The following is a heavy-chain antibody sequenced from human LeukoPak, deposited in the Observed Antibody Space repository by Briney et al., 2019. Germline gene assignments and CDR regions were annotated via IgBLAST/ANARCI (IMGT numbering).Heavy chain of an antibody. CDR1: GFTFSSYW. Sequence: QTGGSLRLSCAASGFTFSSYWMSWVRQAPGKGLEWVANIKQDGSEKYYVDSGKGRFTISRDNAKNSLYLQMNSLRAEDTAVYYCARVKQQLVRLLSRETTYYYYYMDVWGKGTTVTVSS. J-gene: IGHJ6*03. CDR3: ARVKQQLVRLLSRETTYYYYYMDV. V-gene: IGHV3-7*01. D-gene: IGHD6-13*01. CDR2: IKQDGSEK.